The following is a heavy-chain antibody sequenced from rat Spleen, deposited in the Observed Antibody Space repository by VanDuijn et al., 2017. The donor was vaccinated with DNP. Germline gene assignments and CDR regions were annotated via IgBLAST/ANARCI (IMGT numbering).Heavy chain of an antibody. V-gene: IGHV3-1*01. CDR3: ARRPPGYSRGWFGY. CDR1: GYSITSSY. J-gene: IGHJ3*01. D-gene: IGHD1-4*01. CDR2: ISYSGFT. Sequence: EVQLQESGPGLVKPSQSLPLTCSVTGYSITSSYWGWIRKFPGNKMEWMGYISYSGFTSFNPLLKSRISITRDTSKNQFFLRVNPVTSEDTATYFWARRPPGYSRGWFGYWGQGTLVTVSS.